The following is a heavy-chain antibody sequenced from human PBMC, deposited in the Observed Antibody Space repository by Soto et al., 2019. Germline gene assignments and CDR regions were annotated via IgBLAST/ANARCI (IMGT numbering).Heavy chain of an antibody. J-gene: IGHJ4*02. CDR1: GYTFTVYY. CDR3: ARDLEKGGGSEGFDY. V-gene: IGHV1-2*02. Sequence: WASVKVSCKASGYTFTVYYMHWVRQAPGQGLEWMGWINPKSGGTMYPQKFQGRVTMTWDTSISTAYMALTRLRSDDTAVYYCARDLEKGGGSEGFDYWGQGTLVTVSS. D-gene: IGHD1-26*01. CDR2: INPKSGGT.